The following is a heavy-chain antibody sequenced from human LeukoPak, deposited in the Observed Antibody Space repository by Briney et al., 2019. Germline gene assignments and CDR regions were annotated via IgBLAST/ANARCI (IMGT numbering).Heavy chain of an antibody. CDR2: ISSNGGST. CDR3: AKGITFYYDSSGYSTDF. Sequence: GGSLRLSCAASGFTFSSYAMHCVRQAPGKGLEYVSAISSNGGSTYYANSVKGRFTISRDNSKDKVALQMTNLRAEDSAVYYCAKGITFYYDSSGYSTDFWGQGTLVTVSS. D-gene: IGHD3-22*01. CDR1: GFTFSSYA. V-gene: IGHV3-64*01. J-gene: IGHJ4*02.